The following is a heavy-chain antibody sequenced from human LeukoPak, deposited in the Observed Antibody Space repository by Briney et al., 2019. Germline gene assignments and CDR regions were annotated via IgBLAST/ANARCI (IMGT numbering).Heavy chain of an antibody. CDR2: IYYSGST. CDR1: GGSISSSSYY. Sequence: SEALSLTCTVSGGSISSSSYYWGWIRQPPGKGLEWIGSIYYSGSTYYNPSLKSRVTISVDTSKNQFSLKLSSVTAADTAVYYCARDQYYYDSSGYYPFDHWGQGTLVTVSS. CDR3: ARDQYYYDSSGYYPFDH. D-gene: IGHD3-22*01. V-gene: IGHV4-39*07. J-gene: IGHJ4*02.